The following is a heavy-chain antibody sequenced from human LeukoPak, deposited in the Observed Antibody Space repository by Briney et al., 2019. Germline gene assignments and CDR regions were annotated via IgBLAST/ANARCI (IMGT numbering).Heavy chain of an antibody. V-gene: IGHV4-59*01. CDR1: GGSISSYY. J-gene: IGHJ5*02. D-gene: IGHD2-21*02. CDR2: TYYSGST. Sequence: PSETLSLTCTVSGGSISSYYWSWIRQPPGKGLEWIGYTYYSGSTNYNPSLKSRVTISVDTSKNQFSLKLSSVTAADTAVYYCASTYPYCGGDCFIDPWGQGTLVTVSS. CDR3: ASTYPYCGGDCFIDP.